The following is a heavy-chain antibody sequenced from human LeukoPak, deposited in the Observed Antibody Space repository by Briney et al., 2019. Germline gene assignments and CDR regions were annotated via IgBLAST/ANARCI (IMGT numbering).Heavy chain of an antibody. CDR3: ARDRDGYSQFDY. Sequence: PGGSLRLSCAASGFTFSSYAMHWVRQAPGKGLEYVSAISSNGGSTYYANSVKGRFTISRDNSKNTLYLQMGSLRAEDMAVHYCARDRDGYSQFDYWGQGTLVTVSS. CDR1: GFTFSSYA. CDR2: ISSNGGST. D-gene: IGHD5-24*01. V-gene: IGHV3-64*01. J-gene: IGHJ4*02.